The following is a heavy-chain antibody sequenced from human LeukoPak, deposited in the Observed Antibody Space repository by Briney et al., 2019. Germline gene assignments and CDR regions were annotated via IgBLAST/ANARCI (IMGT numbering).Heavy chain of an antibody. CDR3: ARLRMTTDDYYYYGMDV. D-gene: IGHD4-17*01. Sequence: PGRSLRLSCAASGFTFSSYAMHWVRQAPGKGLEWVAVISYDGSNKYYADSVKGRFTISRDNSKNTLYLQMNSLRAEDTAVYYCARLRMTTDDYYYYGMDVWGQGTTVTVSS. CDR2: ISYDGSNK. V-gene: IGHV3-30*04. J-gene: IGHJ6*02. CDR1: GFTFSSYA.